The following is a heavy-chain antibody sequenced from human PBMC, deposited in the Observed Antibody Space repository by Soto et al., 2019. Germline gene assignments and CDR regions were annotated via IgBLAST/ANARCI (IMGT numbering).Heavy chain of an antibody. Sequence: EVQLSESGGSLVQPGGSLRLSCAASTFTLSSSAMSWVRQAPGKGLEWVSSIRGDGGGTPYADSVKGRFTISRDLSKNTLFLQMNSLRAEDTAIYYCAKCSVGTGRSSGWCNWLDPWGQGTLVTVSS. CDR2: IRGDGGGT. J-gene: IGHJ5*02. D-gene: IGHD6-19*01. V-gene: IGHV3-23*01. CDR3: AKCSVGTGRSSGWCNWLDP. CDR1: TFTLSSSA.